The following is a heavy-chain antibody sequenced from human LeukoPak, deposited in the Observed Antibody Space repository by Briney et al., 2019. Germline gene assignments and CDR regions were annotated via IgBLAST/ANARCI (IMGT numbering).Heavy chain of an antibody. CDR2: INPNSGDT. J-gene: IGHJ4*02. CDR1: GYAFTSYA. V-gene: IGHV1-2*06. D-gene: IGHD3-10*01. CDR3: AREFSGPS. Sequence: ASVKVSCKASGYAFTSYAMHWVRQAPGQGLEWMGRINPNSGDTNYAQKFQGRVTMTRDTSISTAYMELSRLRSDDTAVYYCAREFSGPSWGQGTLVTVSS.